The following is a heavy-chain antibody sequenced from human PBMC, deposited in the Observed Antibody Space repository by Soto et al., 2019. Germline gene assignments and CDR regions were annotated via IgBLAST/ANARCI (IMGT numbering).Heavy chain of an antibody. D-gene: IGHD3-22*01. CDR2: ISSSSSYI. J-gene: IGHJ4*02. V-gene: IGHV3-21*01. Sequence: VGSLRLSCAASGFTFSSYSMNWVRQAPGKGLEWVSSISSSSSYIYYADSVKGRFTISRDNAKNSLYLQMNSLRAEDTAVYYCARVYYDSSGPLKYWGQGTLVTVPQ. CDR3: ARVYYDSSGPLKY. CDR1: GFTFSSYS.